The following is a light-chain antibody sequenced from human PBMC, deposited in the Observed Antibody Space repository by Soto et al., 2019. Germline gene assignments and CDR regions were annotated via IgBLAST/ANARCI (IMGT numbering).Light chain of an antibody. J-gene: IGKJ4*01. CDR1: QSISSW. Sequence: DIQMTQSPSTLSASVGDRVTITCRASQSISSWLAWYQQKPGKAPKLLIYDPSSLESGVPSRFRGSGSGTEFTLPISSLQPDDFTTYYCQQYNSPLTFGGGTKVEIK. V-gene: IGKV1-5*01. CDR3: QQYNSPLT. CDR2: DPS.